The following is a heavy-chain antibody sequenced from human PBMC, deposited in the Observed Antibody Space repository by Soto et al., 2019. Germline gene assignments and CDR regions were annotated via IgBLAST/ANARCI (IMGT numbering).Heavy chain of an antibody. Sequence: QITLKESGPTLVKPTQTLTLTCTFSGFSLTTRGVGVGWIRQPPGKALECLALIYWDDDKPYSPSLQSRLSITKDTSKNQVALTMTNVEPVDTATYYCAQSPNFYQYDWFDPWGQGTLVSVSS. D-gene: IGHD3-3*01. V-gene: IGHV2-5*02. J-gene: IGHJ5*02. CDR2: IYWDDDK. CDR1: GFSLTTRGVG. CDR3: AQSPNFYQYDWFDP.